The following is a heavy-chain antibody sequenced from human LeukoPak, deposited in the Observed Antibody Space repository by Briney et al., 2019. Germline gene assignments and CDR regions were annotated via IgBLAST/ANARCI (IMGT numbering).Heavy chain of an antibody. CDR2: IFPSGGEI. D-gene: IGHD2-8*02. CDR1: GFTFSTFA. V-gene: IGHV3-23*01. CDR3: ATYRQVLLPFES. J-gene: IGHJ4*02. Sequence: GGSLRLSCAASGFTFSTFAMIWVRQPPGKGLEWVSSIFPSGGEIHYADSVRGRFTISRDNSKSTLSLQMNSLRAEDTAIYCCATYRQVLLPFESWGQGTLVTVSS.